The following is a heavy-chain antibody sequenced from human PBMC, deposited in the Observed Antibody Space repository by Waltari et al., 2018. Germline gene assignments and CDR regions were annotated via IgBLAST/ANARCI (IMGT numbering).Heavy chain of an antibody. V-gene: IGHV3-48*01. CDR2: ISSSSSTI. CDR3: ARGVGATDFDY. D-gene: IGHD1-26*01. Sequence: EVQLVESGGGLVQPGGSLRLSCAASGFTFSSYSMNWARQAPGKGLEWVSYISSSSSTIYYADSVKGRFTISRDNAKNSLYLQMNSLRAEDTAVYYCARGVGATDFDYWGQGTLVTVSS. J-gene: IGHJ4*02. CDR1: GFTFSSYS.